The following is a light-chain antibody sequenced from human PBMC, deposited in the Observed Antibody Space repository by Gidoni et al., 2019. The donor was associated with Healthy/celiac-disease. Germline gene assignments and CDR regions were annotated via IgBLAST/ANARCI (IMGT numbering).Light chain of an antibody. Sequence: DRQMTQSPATLSASVGDRVTITCRASQSISSWLAWYQQKPGKAPKLLIYDASSLESGVPSRFSGSGSGTEFTLTISSLQPDDFATYYCQQYNSYAWTFGQGTKVEI. CDR1: QSISSW. CDR2: DAS. V-gene: IGKV1-5*01. CDR3: QQYNSYAWT. J-gene: IGKJ1*01.